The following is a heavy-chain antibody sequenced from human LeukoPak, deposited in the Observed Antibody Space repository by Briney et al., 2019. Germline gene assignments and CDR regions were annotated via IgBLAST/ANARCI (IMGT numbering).Heavy chain of an antibody. Sequence: GASVKVSCKASGYTFTSYAMNWVRQAPGQGLEWMGWINTNTGNPTYAQGFTGRFVFSLDTSVSTAYLQISSLKAEDTAVYYCAREKGIAVAGTNYYYYYYMDVWGKGTTVTVSS. J-gene: IGHJ6*03. CDR1: GYTFTSYA. D-gene: IGHD6-19*01. CDR2: INTNTGNP. CDR3: AREKGIAVAGTNYYYYYYMDV. V-gene: IGHV7-4-1*02.